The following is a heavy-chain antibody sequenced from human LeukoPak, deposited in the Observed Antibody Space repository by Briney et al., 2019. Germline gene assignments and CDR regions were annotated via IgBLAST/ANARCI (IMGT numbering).Heavy chain of an antibody. V-gene: IGHV7-4-1*02. CDR1: GYIFTNYE. CDR3: ARTVLGATGYFDY. J-gene: IGHJ4*02. Sequence: ASVKVSCKASGYIFTNYEMNWVRQAPGQGLEWMGWINTTTGSPTYAQGFTGRFVFSLDTSVCTTYLQISSLEAEDTAVYYCARTVLGATGYFDYWGQGTLITVSS. D-gene: IGHD1-26*01. CDR2: INTTTGSP.